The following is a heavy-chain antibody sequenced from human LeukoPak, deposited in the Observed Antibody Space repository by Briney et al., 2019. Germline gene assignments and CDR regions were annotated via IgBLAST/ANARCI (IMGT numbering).Heavy chain of an antibody. CDR3: ATALTKAWEPLFDY. CDR2: FDPEDGET. D-gene: IGHD1-26*01. V-gene: IGHV1-24*01. J-gene: IGHJ4*02. CDR1: GYTLTELS. Sequence: ASVKVSCKVSGYTLTELSMHWVRQAPGKGLEWMGGFDPEDGETIYAQKFQGRVTMTEDTSTDTAYMELSSLRSEDTAVYYCATALTKAWEPLFDYWGQGTLVTVSS.